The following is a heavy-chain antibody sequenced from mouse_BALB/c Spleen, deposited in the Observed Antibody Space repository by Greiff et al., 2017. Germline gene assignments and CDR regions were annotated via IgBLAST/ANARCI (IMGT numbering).Heavy chain of an antibody. CDR2: IDPFNGGT. Sequence: VQLKQSGPELMKPGASVKISCKASGYSFTSYYMHWVKQSHGKSLEWIGYIDPFNGGTSYNQKFKGKATLTVDKSSSTAYMHLSSLTSEDSAVYYCARRGMIYYFDYWGQGTTLTVSS. D-gene: IGHD2-4*01. J-gene: IGHJ2*01. V-gene: IGHV1S135*01. CDR1: GYSFTSYY. CDR3: ARRGMIYYFDY.